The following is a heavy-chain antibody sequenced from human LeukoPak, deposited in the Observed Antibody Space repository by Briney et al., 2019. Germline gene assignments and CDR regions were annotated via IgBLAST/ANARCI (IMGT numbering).Heavy chain of an antibody. Sequence: GGSLRLSCAASGLTFRNYWMSWVRKAPGKGLEWVANIHQDGNDKYYVDSVKGRFTISRDNAKSSLSLQMNSLRVDDTAVYYCVSGEHSSGWWFYDYWGQGTLVTVSS. D-gene: IGHD6-19*01. CDR3: VSGEHSSGWWFYDY. CDR2: IHQDGNDK. J-gene: IGHJ4*02. V-gene: IGHV3-7*01. CDR1: GLTFRNYW.